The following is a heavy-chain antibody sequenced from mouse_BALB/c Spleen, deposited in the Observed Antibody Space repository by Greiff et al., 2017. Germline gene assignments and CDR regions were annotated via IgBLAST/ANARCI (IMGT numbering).Heavy chain of an antibody. CDR3: ARQGYYGSSSWFAY. J-gene: IGHJ3*01. CDR2: ISNGGGST. CDR1: GFTFSSYT. D-gene: IGHD1-1*01. Sequence: DVMLVESGGGLVQPGGSLKLSCAASGFTFSSYTMSWVRQTPEKRLEWVAYISNGGGSTYYPDTVKGRFTISRDNAKNTLYLQMSSLKSEDTAMYYCARQGYYGSSSWFAYWGQGTLVTVSA. V-gene: IGHV5-12-2*01.